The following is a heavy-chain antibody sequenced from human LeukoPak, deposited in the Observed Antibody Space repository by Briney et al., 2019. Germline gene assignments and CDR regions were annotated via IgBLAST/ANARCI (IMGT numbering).Heavy chain of an antibody. CDR1: GGSFSGYY. D-gene: IGHD1-26*01. Sequence: PSETLSLNCAVYGGSFSGYYWSWIRQPPGKGLEWIREIDHSGSTNYNPSLKSRVTISVDTSKNQFSLKLSSVTAADTAVYYCAREGANDAFDIWGQGTMVTVSS. J-gene: IGHJ3*02. CDR3: AREGANDAFDI. V-gene: IGHV4-34*01. CDR2: IDHSGST.